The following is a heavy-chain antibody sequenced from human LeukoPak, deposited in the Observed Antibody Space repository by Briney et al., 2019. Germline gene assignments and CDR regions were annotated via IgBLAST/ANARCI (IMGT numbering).Heavy chain of an antibody. CDR3: ANYRSGGGGYYSGLEH. V-gene: IGHV3-23*01. Sequence: GGSLRLSCAASGFTFKNYAMTWVRQAPGKGPEWVSRTSGSGDIRLYADSVKGRFTISRINSENRLYLQMNSLRADDSGVYYCANYRSGGGGYYSGLEHWGQGTQVTVSS. J-gene: IGHJ1*01. CDR2: TSGSGDIR. D-gene: IGHD2-15*01. CDR1: GFTFKNYA.